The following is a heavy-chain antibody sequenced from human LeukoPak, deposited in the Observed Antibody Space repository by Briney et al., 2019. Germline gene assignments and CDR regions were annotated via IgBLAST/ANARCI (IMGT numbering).Heavy chain of an antibody. D-gene: IGHD3-22*01. CDR1: GFTFSSYG. J-gene: IGHJ4*02. V-gene: IGHV3-30*18. Sequence: GGSLRLSCAASGFTFSSYGMHWVRQAPGKGLEWVAVISYDGSNKYYADSVKGRFTISRDNSKNTLYLQMNSLRAEDTAVYYCAKDRDYYDSSGYDYWGQGTLATVSS. CDR2: ISYDGSNK. CDR3: AKDRDYYDSSGYDY.